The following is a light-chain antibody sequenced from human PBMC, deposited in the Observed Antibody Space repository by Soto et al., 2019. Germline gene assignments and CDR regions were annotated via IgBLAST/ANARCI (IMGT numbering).Light chain of an antibody. CDR2: WAS. Sequence: DIVMTQSPDSLAVSLGERATINCKSSQSVLYSSNNKNYLAWYQQKPGQPPKLLIYWASTRESGVPDRFSGSGSGTDFTLTISSLQAEDVAVYYCQQYYITPITFCPGTKMNIK. CDR1: QSVLYSSNNKNY. V-gene: IGKV4-1*01. CDR3: QQYYITPIT. J-gene: IGKJ3*01.